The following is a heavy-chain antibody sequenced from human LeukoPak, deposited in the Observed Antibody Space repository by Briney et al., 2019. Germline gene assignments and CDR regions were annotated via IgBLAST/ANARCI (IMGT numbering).Heavy chain of an antibody. J-gene: IGHJ4*02. Sequence: SETLSLTCSVSGDSINSNYWSWMRQPPGKGLEWIGYIYYGGSTNYNPSLKSRVSMSVDTSKNQFSLNLSSGTAADTAVYHCARLLAGCPGGRCRAHFDYRGQGNPGTASS. CDR2: IYYGGST. D-gene: IGHD2-15*01. V-gene: IGHV4-59*01. CDR1: GDSINSNY. CDR3: ARLLAGCPGGRCRAHFDY.